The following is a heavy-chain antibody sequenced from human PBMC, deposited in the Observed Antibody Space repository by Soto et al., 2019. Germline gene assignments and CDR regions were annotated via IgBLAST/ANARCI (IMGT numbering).Heavy chain of an antibody. CDR3: AREPLYSYGLFDY. CDR1: GGTFSSYA. J-gene: IGHJ4*02. V-gene: IGHV1-69*13. Sequence: SVKVSCKASGGTFSSYAISWVRQAPGQGLEWXGGIXXXFXRXXXAXXXQGRGTIAAGGSTSTAYMGLSSLRSEDTAVYYCAREPLYSYGLFDYWGQGTLVSISS. CDR2: IXXXFXRX. D-gene: IGHD5-18*01.